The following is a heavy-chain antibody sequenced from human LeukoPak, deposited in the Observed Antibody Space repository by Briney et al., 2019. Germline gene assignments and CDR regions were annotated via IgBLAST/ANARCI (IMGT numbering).Heavy chain of an antibody. V-gene: IGHV3-23*01. D-gene: IGHD3-10*01. CDR2: ISGSGSRT. CDR3: AKDAYASGDRGYFDY. CDR1: GFTFSTYA. Sequence: GGSLRLSCAASGFTFSTYAMSWVRQAPGKGLEWVSAISGSGSRTYYRDSVKGRFTISRDSSKNTLYLQMNSLRAEDTAVYYCAKDAYASGDRGYFDYWGQGTLVTVSS. J-gene: IGHJ4*02.